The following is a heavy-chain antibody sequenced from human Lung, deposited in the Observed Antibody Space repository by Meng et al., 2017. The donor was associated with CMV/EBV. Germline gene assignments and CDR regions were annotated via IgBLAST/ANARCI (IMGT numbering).Heavy chain of an antibody. Sequence: ESXKISCAVSGFTVSGHHMSWVRQAPGKGLEWVSVLYSGGTTYYAYSVKGRFTVSRDKSKNTLYLQMNSLRTEDTGMYYFARWFRQVDYWGQGTLVTVSS. CDR1: GFTVSGHH. CDR2: LYSGGTT. J-gene: IGHJ4*02. V-gene: IGHV3-66*02. CDR3: ARWFRQVDY. D-gene: IGHD3-10*01.